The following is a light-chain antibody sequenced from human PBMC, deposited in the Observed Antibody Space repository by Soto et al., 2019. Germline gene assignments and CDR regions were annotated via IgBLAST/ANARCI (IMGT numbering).Light chain of an antibody. J-gene: IGLJ1*01. CDR2: EVS. V-gene: IGLV2-14*01. CDR1: SSDVGGYNY. CDR3: SSYTSSSTIYV. Sequence: QSVLTQPASVSGSPGQSITISCTGTSSDVGGYNYVSWYQQHPGKAPKLMIYEVSNRPSGVSNRFSGSKSGNTASLTISGLQAEDEADYYCSSYTSSSTIYVLGTGTKVTV.